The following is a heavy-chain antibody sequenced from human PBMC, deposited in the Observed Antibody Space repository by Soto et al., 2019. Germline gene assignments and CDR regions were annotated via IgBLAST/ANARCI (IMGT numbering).Heavy chain of an antibody. D-gene: IGHD6-19*01. CDR1: GVTGVTFSAAW. CDR3: TTDSPVAGGGPL. J-gene: IGHJ4*02. V-gene: IGHV3-15*01. CDR2: IKSKTSGETT. Sequence: GGSLRLSCAASGVTGVTFSAAWLTWVRQSPGKGLEWVGLIKSKTSGETTHYAAPVKGRFTISRDDSTNTLFLQMNSLKTEDTAVYYCTTDSPVAGGGPLWGQGTLVTVSS.